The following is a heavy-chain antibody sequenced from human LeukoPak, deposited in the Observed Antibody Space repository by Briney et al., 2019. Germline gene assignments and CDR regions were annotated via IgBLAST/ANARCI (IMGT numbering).Heavy chain of an antibody. CDR1: GYTFTSYG. CDR3: ARDTRMLGYCSGGSCYFRY. D-gene: IGHD2-15*01. CDR2: ISAYNGNT. V-gene: IGHV1-18*01. Sequence: GASVKVSCKASGYTFTSYGISWVRQAPGQGLEWMGWISAYNGNTNHAQKLQGRVTMTTDTSTSTAYMELRSLRSDDTAVYYCARDTRMLGYCSGGSCYFRYWGQGTLVTVSS. J-gene: IGHJ4*02.